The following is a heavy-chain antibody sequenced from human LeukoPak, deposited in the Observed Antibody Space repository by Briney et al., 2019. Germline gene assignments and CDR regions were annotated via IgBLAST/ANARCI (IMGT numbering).Heavy chain of an antibody. J-gene: IGHJ6*03. CDR2: IYYSGST. CDR3: ASAQWEPHYYYYYMDV. CDR1: GGSISSYY. V-gene: IGHV4-59*01. D-gene: IGHD1-26*01. Sequence: SETLSLTCTVSGGSISSYYWSWIRQPPGKGLEWIGYIYYSGSTNYNPSLKSRVTISVATSKNQFSLKLSSVTAADTAVYYCASAQWEPHYYYYYMDVWGKGTTVTVSS.